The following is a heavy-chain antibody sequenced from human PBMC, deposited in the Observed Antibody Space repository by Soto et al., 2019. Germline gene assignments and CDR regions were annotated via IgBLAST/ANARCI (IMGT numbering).Heavy chain of an antibody. V-gene: IGHV5-10-1*01. CDR3: ARHRFSVVVTAIPSFDP. J-gene: IGHJ5*02. Sequence: GESLKISCKGSGYSFTNYWISWVRHMPGKGLEWMGRVYPSDSYTNYSPSFQGHVTISADKSISTAYLQWSSLKASDTAIYYCARHRFSVVVTAIPSFDPWGQGTLVTVSS. CDR1: GYSFTNYW. CDR2: VYPSDSYT. D-gene: IGHD2-21*02.